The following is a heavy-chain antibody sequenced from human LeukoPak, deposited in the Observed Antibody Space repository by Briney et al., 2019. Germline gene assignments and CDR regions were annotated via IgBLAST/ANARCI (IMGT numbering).Heavy chain of an antibody. CDR2: ISSSSSYI. CDR1: GFTFSSYS. CDR3: ARDASRKWGYCSGGSCYNWFDP. Sequence: GGSLRLSCAASGFTFSSYSMNWVRQAPGKGLGWVSSISSSSSYIYYADSVKGRFTISRDNAKNSLYLQMNSLRAEDTAVYYCARDASRKWGYCSGGSCYNWFDPWGQGTLVTVSS. D-gene: IGHD2-15*01. J-gene: IGHJ5*02. V-gene: IGHV3-21*01.